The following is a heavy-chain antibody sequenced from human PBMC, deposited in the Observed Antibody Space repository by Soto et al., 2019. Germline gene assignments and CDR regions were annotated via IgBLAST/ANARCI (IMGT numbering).Heavy chain of an antibody. Sequence: QDHLVESGGGVVQPGTSLRLSCAASGFTFNTYGMHWVRQAPGKGLEWVAVISYDGSDKSYADSVKGRFTISRDNSKNTLYLQMSSLRPEDTAIYYCAKSPNFYCSSPNCYKYYFDYWGQGTLVTVSS. CDR3: AKSPNFYCSSPNCYKYYFDY. D-gene: IGHD2-2*02. CDR1: GFTFNTYG. CDR2: ISYDGSDK. V-gene: IGHV3-30*18. J-gene: IGHJ4*02.